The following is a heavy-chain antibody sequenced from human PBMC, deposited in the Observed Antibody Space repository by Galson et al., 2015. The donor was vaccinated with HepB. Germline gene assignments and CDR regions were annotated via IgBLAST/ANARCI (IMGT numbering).Heavy chain of an antibody. V-gene: IGHV3-23*01. J-gene: IGHJ4*02. D-gene: IGHD6-19*01. CDR2: ISGSGGST. CDR3: AKVEASYSSGWYGYYFDY. CDR1: GFTFSSYA. Sequence: SLRLSCAASGFTFSSYAMSWVRQAPGKGLEWVSGISGSGGSTYYADSVKGRFTISRDNSKNTLYLHMNSLRAEDTAVYYCAKVEASYSSGWYGYYFDYWGQGTLVTVSS.